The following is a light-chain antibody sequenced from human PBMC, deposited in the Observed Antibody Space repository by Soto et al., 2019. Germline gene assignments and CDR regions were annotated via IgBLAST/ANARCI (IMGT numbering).Light chain of an antibody. J-gene: IGKJ1*01. CDR1: ESVLYSSKNKNY. V-gene: IGKV4-1*01. CDR2: WAS. Sequence: DIVMTQSPDSLAVSLGERATINCKSSESVLYSSKNKNYLAWYQQKPGQPPKLLIYWASTRESGVPDRFSGCGSGTDFTLSISSLQAEVVAVYSCQQYFSAPRTFGLRTEVEI. CDR3: QQYFSAPRT.